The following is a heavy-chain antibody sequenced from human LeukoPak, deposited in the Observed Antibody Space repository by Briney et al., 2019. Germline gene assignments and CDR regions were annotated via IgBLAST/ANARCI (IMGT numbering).Heavy chain of an antibody. CDR2: ISSSGSTI. CDR1: GFTFSDYY. D-gene: IGHD3-10*01. J-gene: IGHJ4*02. V-gene: IGHV3-11*01. CDR3: ARDVPFNYGSGSYYNLYFDY. Sequence: PGESLRLSCAASGFTFSDYYMSWIRQAPGKGLEWVSYISSSGSTIYYADSVKGRFTISRDNAKNSLYLQMNSLRAEDTAVYYCARDVPFNYGSGSYYNLYFDYWGQGTLVTVSS.